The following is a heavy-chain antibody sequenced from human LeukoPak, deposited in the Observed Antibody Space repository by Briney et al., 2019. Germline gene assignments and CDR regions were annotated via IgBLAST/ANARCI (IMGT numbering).Heavy chain of an antibody. CDR2: IYPGDSDT. CDR3: ARQGRGIAARPYNWFDP. Sequence: PGESLPISCKGSGYSFTSYWIGWVRQMPGKGLEWMGIIYPGDSDTGYSPSFQGQVTISADKSISTAYLQWSSLKASDTAMYYCARQGRGIAARPYNWFDPWGQGTLVTVSS. D-gene: IGHD6-6*01. CDR1: GYSFTSYW. J-gene: IGHJ5*02. V-gene: IGHV5-51*01.